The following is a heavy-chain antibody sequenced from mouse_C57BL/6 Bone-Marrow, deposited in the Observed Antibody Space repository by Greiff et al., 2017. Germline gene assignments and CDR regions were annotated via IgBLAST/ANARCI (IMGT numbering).Heavy chain of an antibody. CDR3: AREAPPYYGSSYDWYFDV. V-gene: IGHV7-1*01. CDR2: SRNKANDYTT. CDR1: GFTFSDFY. J-gene: IGHJ1*03. Sequence: EVKVVESGGGLVQSGRSLRLSCATSGFTFSDFYMEWVSQAPGKGLEWIAASRNKANDYTTEYSASGKGRFIVSRDTSQSVLYLQMNALRAEDTAIYYYAREAPPYYGSSYDWYFDVWGTGTTLTVSS. D-gene: IGHD1-1*01.